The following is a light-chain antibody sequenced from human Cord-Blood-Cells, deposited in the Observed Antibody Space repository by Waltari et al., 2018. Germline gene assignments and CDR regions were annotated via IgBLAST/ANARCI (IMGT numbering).Light chain of an antibody. CDR1: QSVSSN. J-gene: IGKJ4*01. CDR3: QQYNNWPPLT. V-gene: IGKV3-15*01. CDR2: GAS. Sequence: EIVMTQSPATLSVFPGERVTLSCRASQSVSSNLAWYQQKPGQAPRLLIYGASTRATGISARFSGSGSGTEFTLTISSLQSEDFAVYYCQQYNNWPPLTFGGGTKVEIK.